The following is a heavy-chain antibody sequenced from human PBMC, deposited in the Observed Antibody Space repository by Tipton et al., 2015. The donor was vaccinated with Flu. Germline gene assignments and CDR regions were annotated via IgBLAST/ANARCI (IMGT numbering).Heavy chain of an antibody. CDR1: GDSIGSRYF. J-gene: IGHJ4*02. CDR3: ARHVNWGSGYDH. CDR2: IHRSGST. D-gene: IGHD7-27*01. V-gene: IGHV4-38-2*01. Sequence: TLSLTCSVSGDSIGSRYFWGWIRQPPGKGLEWIGNIHRSGSTYHNPSLKSLVTISVDTSKNQFSLKLSSVTAADTAVYYCARHVNWGSGYDHCGQGTLVTVSS.